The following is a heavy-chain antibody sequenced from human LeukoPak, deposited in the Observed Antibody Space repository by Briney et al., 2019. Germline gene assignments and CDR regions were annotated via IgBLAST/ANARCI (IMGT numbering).Heavy chain of an antibody. J-gene: IGHJ4*02. V-gene: IGHV4-59*08. CDR1: GGSISDYY. CDR3: AGYTYGYGVDC. D-gene: IGHD5-18*01. Sequence: SETLSLTCTASGGSISDYYWSWIRQPPGKGLEWIGYIYYSGSTNYNPSLKSRVTISVDTSKNQFSLKLNSVTAADSAVYYCAGYTYGYGVDCWSQGTLVTVSS. CDR2: IYYSGST.